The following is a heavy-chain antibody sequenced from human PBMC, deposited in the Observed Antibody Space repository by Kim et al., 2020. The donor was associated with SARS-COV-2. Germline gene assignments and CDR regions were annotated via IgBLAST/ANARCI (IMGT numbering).Heavy chain of an antibody. CDR2: ISGDGGST. CDR1: GFTFDDYA. CDR3: AKDRPEYSYGYYYYYGMDV. V-gene: IGHV3-43*02. D-gene: IGHD5-18*01. J-gene: IGHJ6*02. Sequence: GGSLRLSCAASGFTFDDYAMHWVRQAPGKGLEWVSLISGDGGSTYYADSVKGRFTISRDNSKNSLYLQMNSLRTEDTALYYCAKDRPEYSYGYYYYYGMDVWGQGTTVTVSS.